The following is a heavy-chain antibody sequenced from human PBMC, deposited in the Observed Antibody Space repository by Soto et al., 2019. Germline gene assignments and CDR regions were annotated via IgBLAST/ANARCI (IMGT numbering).Heavy chain of an antibody. J-gene: IGHJ3*01. CDR2: INPNSGGA. CDR1: REIVNDYY. D-gene: IGHD1-26*01. V-gene: IGHV1-2*02. Sequence: KVGCKSFREIVNDYYVSCAQHAPGQGLECMGWINPNSGGADYAQKFQGRVTVTRDTSISTAYMELTRLRSDDTAVYYCARDHVGAMTSFDFWCQGTKVTVSS. CDR3: ARDHVGAMTSFDF.